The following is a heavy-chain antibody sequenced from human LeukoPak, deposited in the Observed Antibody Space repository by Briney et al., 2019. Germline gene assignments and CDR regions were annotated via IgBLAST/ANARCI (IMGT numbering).Heavy chain of an antibody. V-gene: IGHV4-39*07. D-gene: IGHD3-3*01. Sequence: PSETLSLTCTVSGGSIRSSYYYWGWIRQPPGKGLEWIGEIYHSGSTNYNPSLKSRVTISVDKSKNQFSLKLSSVTAADTAVYYCARGGVVITPFDYWGQGTLVTVSS. J-gene: IGHJ4*02. CDR1: GGSIRSSYYY. CDR3: ARGGVVITPFDY. CDR2: IYHSGST.